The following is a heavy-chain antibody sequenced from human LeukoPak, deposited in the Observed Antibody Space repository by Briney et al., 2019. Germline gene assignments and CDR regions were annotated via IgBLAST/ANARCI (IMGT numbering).Heavy chain of an antibody. CDR2: IRTTAEGAKYA. D-gene: IGHD3-9*01. J-gene: IGHJ4*02. V-gene: IGHV3-48*02. CDR3: ATDLRYAFDY. CDR1: GFSFTDYP. Sequence: GGSLRLSCATSGFSFTDYPMNCVRQAPGKGLEWISNIRTTAEGAKYAYYADSVKGRVTISRDDGKNTLYLHMNSLRDDDTAVYYCATDLRYAFDYWGQGILVTVSS.